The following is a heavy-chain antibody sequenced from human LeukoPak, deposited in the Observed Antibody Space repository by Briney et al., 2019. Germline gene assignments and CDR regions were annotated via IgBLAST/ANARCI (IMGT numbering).Heavy chain of an antibody. CDR3: ARDRAYYYDSSGYYNSAFDI. J-gene: IGHJ3*02. D-gene: IGHD3-22*01. V-gene: IGHV1-2*06. CDR1: GYTFTGYY. CDR2: INPNSGGT. Sequence: ASVKVSCKASGYTFTGYYMHWVRQAPGQGLEWMGRINPNSGGTNYAQKFQGRVTMTRDTSISTAYMELSRLRSDDTAVYYCARDRAYYYDSSGYYNSAFDIWGQGTMVTVSP.